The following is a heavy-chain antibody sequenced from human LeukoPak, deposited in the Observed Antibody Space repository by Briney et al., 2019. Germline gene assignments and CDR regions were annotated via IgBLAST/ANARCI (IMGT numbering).Heavy chain of an antibody. CDR1: GFTFSNAW. V-gene: IGHV3-15*01. D-gene: IGHD5-24*01. J-gene: IGHJ4*02. Sequence: GGSLRLSCAASGFTFSNAWMTWVRQAPGKGLEWVGRIKTKIDGETTDYAAPVKGRFTISRDDSKNTLYRQMNSLKTDDTAVYYCTTVERWLLRSSPYWGQGTLVTVSS. CDR3: TTVERWLLRSSPY. CDR2: IKTKIDGETT.